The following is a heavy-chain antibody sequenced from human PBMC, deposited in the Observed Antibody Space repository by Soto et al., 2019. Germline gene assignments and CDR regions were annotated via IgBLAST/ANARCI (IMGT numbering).Heavy chain of an antibody. V-gene: IGHV4-34*01. CDR2: INHSGST. Sequence: SETLSLTCAVYGGSFSGYYWSWIRQPPGKGLEWIGEINHSGSTNYNPSLKSRVTISVDTSKNQFSLKLSSVTAADTAVYYCAIARRREARTQNYYYGMDVWGQGTTVIVS. J-gene: IGHJ6*02. CDR3: AIARRREARTQNYYYGMDV. D-gene: IGHD6-6*01. CDR1: GGSFSGYY.